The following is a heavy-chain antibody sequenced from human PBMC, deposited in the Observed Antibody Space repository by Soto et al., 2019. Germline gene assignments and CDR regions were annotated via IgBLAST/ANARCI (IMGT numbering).Heavy chain of an antibody. CDR1: GFTFSNYA. J-gene: IGHJ6*02. CDR3: AKRAFYGSGIPNYYGMDV. Sequence: EVHLLESGGGLVQPGGSLRLSCAASGFTFSNYAMTWVRQAPGKGLAWVSVISGTGGRTNNADSAKGRFTTSRDNSKNTLYLQMNSLRAEDTAVYYCAKRAFYGSGIPNYYGMDVWGQGTAVTVSS. CDR2: ISGTGGRT. D-gene: IGHD3-10*01. V-gene: IGHV3-23*01.